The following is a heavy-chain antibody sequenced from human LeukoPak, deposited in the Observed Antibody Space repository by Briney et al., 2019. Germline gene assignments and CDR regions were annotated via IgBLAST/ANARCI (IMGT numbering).Heavy chain of an antibody. D-gene: IGHD5-12*01. Sequence: GGSLRLSCAASGFTVSSNYMSWVRQAPGKGLEWVSIIYSGGSTYYADSVKGRFTISRDNSKNTLYLQMNSLRAEDTAVYYCARGWDGEYSGYWGQGTLVTVSS. CDR1: GFTVSSNY. J-gene: IGHJ4*02. V-gene: IGHV3-66*01. CDR3: ARGWDGEYSGY. CDR2: IYSGGST.